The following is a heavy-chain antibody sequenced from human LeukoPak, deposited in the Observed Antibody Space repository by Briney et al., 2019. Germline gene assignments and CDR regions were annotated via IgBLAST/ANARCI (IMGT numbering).Heavy chain of an antibody. D-gene: IGHD3-10*01. V-gene: IGHV3-33*01. CDR1: GFNFSNYA. Sequence: PGGSLRLSCAASGFNFSNYAMHWVRQVSGKGLEWVAVIWYDGSTKYYANYVKGRFTVSRDNSKNTLYLQMNILRPEDTAIYYCARDSGFGELVTYYFDYWGQGTLVTVSS. CDR2: IWYDGSTK. J-gene: IGHJ4*02. CDR3: ARDSGFGELVTYYFDY.